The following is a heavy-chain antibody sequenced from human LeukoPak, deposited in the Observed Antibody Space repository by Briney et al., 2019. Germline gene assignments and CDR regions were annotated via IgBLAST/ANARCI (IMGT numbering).Heavy chain of an antibody. V-gene: IGHV3-21*01. CDR1: GFTFSIYS. CDR3: ARDRGYFDN. Sequence: PGGSLRLSCAASGFTFSIYSMNLVRQAPGAGLEWLSSITSNIKYIDYADSAKGRVTISKYNVQNSLYLQMNSLRAEDTAMYYCARDRGYFDNWGQGTLVTVSS. CDR2: ITSNIKYI. J-gene: IGHJ4*02.